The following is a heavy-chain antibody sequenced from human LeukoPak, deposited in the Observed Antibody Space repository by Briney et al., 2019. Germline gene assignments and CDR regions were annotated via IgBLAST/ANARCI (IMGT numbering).Heavy chain of an antibody. V-gene: IGHV1-69*04. CDR2: IIPILGIA. J-gene: IGHJ3*02. D-gene: IGHD6-19*01. CDR3: ARDRIAVAGTRAFDI. CDR1: GGTFSSYA. Sequence: SVKVSCKASGGTFSSYAISWVRQAPGQGLEWMGRIIPILGIANYAQKFQGRVTITADKSTSTAYMELSSLRSEDTAVYYCARDRIAVAGTRAFDIWGQGTMVTVSS.